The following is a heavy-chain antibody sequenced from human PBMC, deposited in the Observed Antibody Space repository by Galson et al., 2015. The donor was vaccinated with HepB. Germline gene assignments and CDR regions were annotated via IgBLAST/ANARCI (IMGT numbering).Heavy chain of an antibody. V-gene: IGHV3-73*01. CDR3: TRLGDLSGYSSS. Sequence: SLRLSCAASRFNFSGSAIHWARQTSWKGQEWVGRIRSKASNYATASAASLKGRFTIARDDSKKTAYLHMESLKTEGTAVYYCTRLGDLSGYSSSWGQGTLVTVSS. J-gene: IGHJ4*02. CDR2: IRSKASNYAT. D-gene: IGHD6-13*01. CDR1: RFNFSGSA.